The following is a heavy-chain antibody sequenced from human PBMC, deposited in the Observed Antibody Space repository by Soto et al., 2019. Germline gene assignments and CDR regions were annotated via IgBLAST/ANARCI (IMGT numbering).Heavy chain of an antibody. CDR1: GDSVSSNSAA. CDR2: TYYRSKWYN. CDR3: ARDLGLREADYYYGMDV. Sequence: SQTLSLTCAISGDSVSSNSAAWNWIRQSPSRGLEWLGRTYYRSKWYNDYAVSVKSRITINPDTYKNQFSLQLNSVTPDDTAVYYCARDLGLREADYYYGMDVWGQGTTVTVSS. J-gene: IGHJ6*02. D-gene: IGHD7-27*01. V-gene: IGHV6-1*01.